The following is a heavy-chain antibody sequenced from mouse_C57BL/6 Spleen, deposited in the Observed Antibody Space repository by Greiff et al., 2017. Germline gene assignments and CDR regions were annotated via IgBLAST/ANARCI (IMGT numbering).Heavy chain of an antibody. CDR3: ARVHFPNSYCFDY. V-gene: IGHV1-82*01. CDR2: IYPGDGDT. Sequence: QVQLQQSGPELVKPGASVKISCKASGYAFSSSWMNWVKQRPGKGLEWIGRIYPGDGDTNYNGKFKGKATLTADKSSSTAYMQLSSLTSENSAVYFCARVHFPNSYCFDYWGQGTTLTVSS. CDR1: GYAFSSSW. J-gene: IGHJ2*01.